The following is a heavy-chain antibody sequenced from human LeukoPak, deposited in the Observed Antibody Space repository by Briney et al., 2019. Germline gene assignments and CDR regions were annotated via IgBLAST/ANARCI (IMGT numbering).Heavy chain of an antibody. V-gene: IGHV3-21*01. D-gene: IGHD3-10*01. CDR3: ATVASSGFDY. J-gene: IGHJ4*02. Sequence: GGSLRLSCAASGFTFSSYSVNWVRQAPGKGLEWVSSISSSSSYIYYADSVKGRFTISRDNAKNSLYLQMNSLRAEDTAVYYCATVASSGFDYWGQGTLVTVSS. CDR2: ISSSSSYI. CDR1: GFTFSSYS.